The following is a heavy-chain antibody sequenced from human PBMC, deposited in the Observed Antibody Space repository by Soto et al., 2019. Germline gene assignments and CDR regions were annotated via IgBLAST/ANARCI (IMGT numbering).Heavy chain of an antibody. CDR2: IYYSGST. CDR1: GGSISSYY. J-gene: IGHJ4*02. Sequence: QVQLQESGPGLVKPSETLSLTCTVSGGSISSYYWSWIRQPPGKGLEWIGYIYYSGSTNYNSSLKSRGTISVDTSTNQFSLKLSSVTAADTAVYYCARAWGRVFDYWGQGTLVTGSS. V-gene: IGHV4-59*01. CDR3: ARAWGRVFDY. D-gene: IGHD3-16*01.